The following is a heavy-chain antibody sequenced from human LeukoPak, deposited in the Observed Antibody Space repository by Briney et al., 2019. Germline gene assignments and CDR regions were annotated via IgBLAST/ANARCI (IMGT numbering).Heavy chain of an antibody. Sequence: QAGGSLRLSCAVSGFRVSDYYMSWVRQAPGEGLEWVGLIRDSGEAFYADFARGRFAISRDESENTLYLQMNSLRVEDTAVYFCARDRAANQDWVESDPWGQGTPVIVSS. V-gene: IGHV3-66*03. CDR3: ARDRAANQDWVESDP. CDR2: IRDSGEA. J-gene: IGHJ5*01. D-gene: IGHD3/OR15-3a*01. CDR1: GFRVSDYY.